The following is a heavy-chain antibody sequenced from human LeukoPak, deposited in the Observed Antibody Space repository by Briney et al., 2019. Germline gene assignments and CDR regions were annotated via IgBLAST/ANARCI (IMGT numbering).Heavy chain of an antibody. Sequence: SQTLSLTCAISGDSVSSNSVTWDWIRQSPSRGLEWLGRTYYRSTWYNGYAVSVRGRITVNPDTSKNQFSLHLNSVTPEDTAVYYCARRLTQYDCFDPWGQGILVTVSS. V-gene: IGHV6-1*01. CDR1: GDSVSSNSVT. CDR2: TYYRSTWYN. CDR3: ARRLTQYDCFDP. D-gene: IGHD2-2*01. J-gene: IGHJ5*02.